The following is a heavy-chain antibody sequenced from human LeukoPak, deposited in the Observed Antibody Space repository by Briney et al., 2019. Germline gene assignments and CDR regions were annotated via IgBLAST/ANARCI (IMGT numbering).Heavy chain of an antibody. CDR1: GRSISSYY. CDR2: IYYSGST. CDR3: ARRQYGRSWYYFDY. V-gene: IGHV4-59*07. D-gene: IGHD6-13*01. J-gene: IGHJ4*02. Sequence: PWDTLSLTCTVSGRSISSYYWSWIRQPPGKGREWVGYIYYSGSTNYNPSLKSRVTISVDTSKNQFSLKLSSVTAADTAVYYCARRQYGRSWYYFDYWGQGTLVTVSS.